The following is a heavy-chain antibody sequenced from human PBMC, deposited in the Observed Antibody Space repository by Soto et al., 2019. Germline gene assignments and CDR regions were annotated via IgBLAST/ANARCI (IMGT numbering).Heavy chain of an antibody. CDR3: ARTPAPRDWIDP. CDR1: GASVSSYY. J-gene: IGHJ5*02. V-gene: IGHV4-59*02. CDR2: IDYIGAY. Sequence: QVQLQQSGPGLVRPSETLSLSCRVSGASVSSYYWSWVRQPPGKGLEWIGYIDYIGAYNYHPSLMSRVTSSVDTSNNQFSLTLTSVTAADTAVYDCARTPAPRDWIDPWDPAKLVPGSS. D-gene: IGHD2-15*01.